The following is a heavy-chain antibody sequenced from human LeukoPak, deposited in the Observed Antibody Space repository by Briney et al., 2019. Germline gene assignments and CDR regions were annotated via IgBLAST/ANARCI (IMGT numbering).Heavy chain of an antibody. CDR3: ATRPRLKGSGGTYYYYMDV. CDR1: VGTFSTYA. V-gene: IGHV1-69*13. Sequence: ASVKVSCKSSVGTFSTYAISSVRQAPGQGLEWMGGFIPIFTTANYPQKFQGRVTITADESTSTAYMELSSLRSEDTAVYYCATRPRLKGSGGTYYYYMDVWGKGTTVTVSS. D-gene: IGHD1-1*01. CDR2: FIPIFTTA. J-gene: IGHJ6*03.